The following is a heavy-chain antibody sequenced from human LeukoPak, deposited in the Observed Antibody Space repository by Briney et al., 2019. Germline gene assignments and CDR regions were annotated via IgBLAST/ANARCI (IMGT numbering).Heavy chain of an antibody. CDR3: ARAPLVVVPAALDY. CDR2: IDPNSGGT. V-gene: IGHV1-2*02. Sequence: ASVKVSCKASGYTFTGYYMHWVRQAPGQGLEWMGWIDPNSGGTNYAQKFQGRVTMTRDTSISTAYMELSRLRSDDTAVYYCARAPLVVVPAALDYWGQGTLVTVSS. J-gene: IGHJ4*02. CDR1: GYTFTGYY. D-gene: IGHD2-2*01.